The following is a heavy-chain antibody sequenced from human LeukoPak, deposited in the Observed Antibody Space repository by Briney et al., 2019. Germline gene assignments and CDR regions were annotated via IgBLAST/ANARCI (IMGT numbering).Heavy chain of an antibody. CDR3: ARDPHSRRSRRQADAFDI. J-gene: IGHJ3*02. CDR2: INPSGGST. CDR1: GYTFTSYY. D-gene: IGHD6-19*01. V-gene: IGHV1-46*01. Sequence: GASVKVSCKASGYTFTSYYMHWVRQAPGQGLEWMGIINPSGGSTSYAQKFQGRVTMPRDMSTSTVYMEVSSLRSADTAVYYCARDPHSRRSRRQADAFDIWGQGTMVTVSS.